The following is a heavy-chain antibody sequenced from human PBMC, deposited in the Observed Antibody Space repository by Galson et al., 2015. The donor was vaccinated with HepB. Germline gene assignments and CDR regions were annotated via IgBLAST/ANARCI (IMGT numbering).Heavy chain of an antibody. Sequence: LRLSCAASGFTFSSYAMSWVRQAPGKGLEWVSAISGSGGSTYYADSVKGRFTISRDNSKNTLYLQMNSLRAEDTAVYYCAKGYSSSWSPFDYWGQGTLVTVSS. CDR1: GFTFSSYA. CDR3: AKGYSSSWSPFDY. D-gene: IGHD6-13*01. J-gene: IGHJ4*02. V-gene: IGHV3-23*01. CDR2: ISGSGGST.